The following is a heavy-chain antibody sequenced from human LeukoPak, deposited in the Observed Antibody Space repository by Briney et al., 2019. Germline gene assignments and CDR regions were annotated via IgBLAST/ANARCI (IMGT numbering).Heavy chain of an antibody. D-gene: IGHD3-22*01. CDR3: AKAYYDSSGYSYYFDY. Sequence: GGSLRLSCAASGFPISAYSMNWVRQAPGKGLEGVSSISGSSGYLYYADSVKGRFTISRDNAKNSLYLHMNSLRAEDTAVYYCAKAYYDSSGYSYYFDYWGQGTLVTVSS. CDR2: ISGSSGYL. J-gene: IGHJ4*02. V-gene: IGHV3-21*01. CDR1: GFPISAYS.